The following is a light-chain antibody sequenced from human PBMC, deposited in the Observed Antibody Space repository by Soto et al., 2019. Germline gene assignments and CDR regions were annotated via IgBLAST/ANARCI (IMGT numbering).Light chain of an antibody. J-gene: IGKJ4*01. V-gene: IGKV1-27*01. CDR2: AAS. Sequence: DIQMTQSPSSLSASVGDRVTITCRASQGISNYLAWYQQKPGKVPGLLIYAASTLQSGVPSRFSGSGSGTDFTLTISSPQPEDVATYYCQKYNHAPTFGGGTKVEIK. CDR3: QKYNHAPT. CDR1: QGISNY.